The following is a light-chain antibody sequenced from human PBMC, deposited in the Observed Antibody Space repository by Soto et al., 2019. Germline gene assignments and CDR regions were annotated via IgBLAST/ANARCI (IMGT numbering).Light chain of an antibody. CDR1: SSDVGGYNY. V-gene: IGLV2-14*01. CDR2: EVS. Sequence: ALTQPASVSGSPGQSITISCTGTSSDVGGYNYVSWYQQHPGKAPKLLIYEVSNRPSGVSNRFSGSKSGNTASLTISGLQAEDEADYYCTSYTSSSTWVFGGGTKLTVL. CDR3: TSYTSSSTWV. J-gene: IGLJ3*02.